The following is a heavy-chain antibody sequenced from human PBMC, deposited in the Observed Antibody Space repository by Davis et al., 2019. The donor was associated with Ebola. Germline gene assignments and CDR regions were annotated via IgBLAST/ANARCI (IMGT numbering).Heavy chain of an antibody. CDR1: GFTFSSYT. Sequence: GESLKISCAASGFTFSSYTMGWVRQAPGKGLEWISAIRGSGGTTYYADSVRGRFTISRDNSKNTLYLEMNSLRPEDTAVYYCAKDDPTTVDYWGQGTLVTVSS. J-gene: IGHJ4*02. V-gene: IGHV3-23*01. CDR3: AKDDPTTVDY. CDR2: IRGSGGTT. D-gene: IGHD4-17*01.